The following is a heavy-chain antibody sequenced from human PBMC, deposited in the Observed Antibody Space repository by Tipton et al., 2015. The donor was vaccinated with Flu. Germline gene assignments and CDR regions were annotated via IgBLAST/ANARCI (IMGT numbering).Heavy chain of an antibody. D-gene: IGHD5-12*01. CDR3: AGGSGYAGDY. V-gene: IGHV1-18*01. Sequence: QSGPEVKKPGASVKVSCKASGFSFANFGINWVRQAPGQGLEWMGWISLYSGDTRYSQNVQGRVAMTTDTSTGTAYMELRKLRSDDTAVYYCAGGSGYAGDYWGQGTLVTVSS. CDR2: ISLYSGDT. J-gene: IGHJ4*02. CDR1: GFSFANFG.